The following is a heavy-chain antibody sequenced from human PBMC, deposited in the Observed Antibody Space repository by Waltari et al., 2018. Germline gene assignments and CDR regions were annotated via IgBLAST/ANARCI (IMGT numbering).Heavy chain of an antibody. CDR3: ARVPRELPLDAFDI. CDR2: IYYSGST. Sequence: QVQLQESGPGLVKPSETLSLTCTVSGGSISSYYWSWIRQPPGKGLEWIGYIYYSGSTNSNPSLKSRVTISVDTSKNQFSLKLSSVTAADTAVYYCARVPRELPLDAFDIWGQGTMVTVSS. D-gene: IGHD1-26*01. CDR1: GGSISSYY. V-gene: IGHV4-59*01. J-gene: IGHJ3*02.